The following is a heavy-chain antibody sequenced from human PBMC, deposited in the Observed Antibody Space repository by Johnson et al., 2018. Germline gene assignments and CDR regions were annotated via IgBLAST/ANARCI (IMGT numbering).Heavy chain of an antibody. J-gene: IGHJ2*01. CDR3: ARPGDPHVMGGNWYFAV. D-gene: IGHD1-26*01. CDR1: GYIFSTYW. Sequence: VQLVESGAEVKMAGESLKISCKGSGYIFSTYWIGWVRQVPGKGLEWVGVIYPGDSDTRYSPSFQGQLTISAAKSISPAYLQWSSLKAQDTAIYSCARPGDPHVMGGNWYFAVWGRGTLVPVSS. CDR2: IYPGDSDT. V-gene: IGHV5-51*01.